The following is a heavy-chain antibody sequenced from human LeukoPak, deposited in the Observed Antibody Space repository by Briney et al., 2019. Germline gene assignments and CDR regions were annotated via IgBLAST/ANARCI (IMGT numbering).Heavy chain of an antibody. V-gene: IGHV3-21*01. CDR3: ARGSGSYYFDY. J-gene: IGHJ4*02. Sequence: GGSLRLSCAASGFTFSSYSMNWVRQAPGKGLEWVSSISSSSSYTYYADSVKGRFTISRDNAKNSLYLQMNSLRAEDTAVYYCARGSGSYYFDYWGQGTLVTVSS. D-gene: IGHD1-26*01. CDR2: ISSSSSYT. CDR1: GFTFSSYS.